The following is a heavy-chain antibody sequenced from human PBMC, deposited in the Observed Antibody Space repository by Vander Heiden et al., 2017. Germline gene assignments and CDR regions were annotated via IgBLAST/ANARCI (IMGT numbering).Heavy chain of an antibody. CDR2: ISHTSSTI. J-gene: IGHJ4*01. Sequence: EVQLVESGGGLVQPGGSLRLSCAASAFRFSSDGGAWFRQAPGKGPEVVSYISHTSSTIYYADFAKGRFTISRDNAKNSLSLQMTSLRDDDTAVYYCAKGYVSCWDYYWGQGTLVTGSS. CDR3: AKGYVSCWDYY. CDR1: AFRFSSDG. D-gene: IGHD6-19*01. V-gene: IGHV3-48*02.